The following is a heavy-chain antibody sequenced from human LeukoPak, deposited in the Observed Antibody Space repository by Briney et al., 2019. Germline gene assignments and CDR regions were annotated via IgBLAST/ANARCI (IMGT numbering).Heavy chain of an antibody. J-gene: IGHJ6*02. CDR1: GFTFTTYS. CDR2: MGGSGAYT. D-gene: IGHD2-21*02. CDR3: ARFSDALDV. Sequence: GGSLRLSCAASGFTFTTYSMNWVRQAPGRGLEWVSCMGGSGAYTYYAESVKGRFTISRDNAKNSLYLQMNSLRPEDTAVYYCARFSDALDVWGQGTTVIVSS. V-gene: IGHV3-21*01.